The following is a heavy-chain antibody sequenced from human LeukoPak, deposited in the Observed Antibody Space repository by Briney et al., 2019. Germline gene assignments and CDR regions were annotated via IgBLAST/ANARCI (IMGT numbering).Heavy chain of an antibody. CDR3: ARCSNEDYYYYMDV. CDR1: GYSLTSYW. CDR2: IYPGDSDT. V-gene: IGHV5-51*01. Sequence: GESLKIYCKGSGYSLTSYWIGWVRQMPGECMEWMGIIYPGDSDTRYSPSFQGQVTISADKSISTAYLQWSSLKASDTAMYYCARCSNEDYYYYMDVWGKGTTVTVSS. J-gene: IGHJ6*03. D-gene: IGHD1-1*01.